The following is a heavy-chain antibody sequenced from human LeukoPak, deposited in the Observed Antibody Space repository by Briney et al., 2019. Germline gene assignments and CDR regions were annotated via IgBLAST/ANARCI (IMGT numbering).Heavy chain of an antibody. CDR1: GYTLTELS. D-gene: IGHD4-11*01. CDR3: ATGGDYSNSWYFDY. CDR2: FDPEDGET. Sequence: ASVKVSCKVSGYTLTELSMHWVRQAPGKGLEWMGGFDPEDGETIYAQKFQGRVIMTEDTSTDTAYMELSSLRSEDTAVYYCATGGDYSNSWYFDYWGQGTLVTVSS. J-gene: IGHJ4*02. V-gene: IGHV1-24*01.